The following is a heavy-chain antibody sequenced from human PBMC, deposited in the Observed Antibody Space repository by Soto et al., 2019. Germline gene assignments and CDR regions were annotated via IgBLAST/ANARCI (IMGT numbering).Heavy chain of an antibody. D-gene: IGHD1-7*01. CDR1: GFIFRNYV. J-gene: IGHJ4*02. Sequence: EVQLSESGGGLVQPGGSLRLSCTASGFIFRNYVMTWVRPAPGKGLEWVSSIIGSGGTTYYTDSVKGRFTISRDNSKNTLFLQINSLRAEDTAVYYCAKRPLELHMYDYWGQGTLVTVSS. CDR2: IIGSGGTT. V-gene: IGHV3-23*01. CDR3: AKRPLELHMYDY.